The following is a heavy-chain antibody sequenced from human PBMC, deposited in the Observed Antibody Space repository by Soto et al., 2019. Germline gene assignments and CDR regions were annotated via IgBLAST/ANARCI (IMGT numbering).Heavy chain of an antibody. Sequence: EVQLVESGGGLIQPGGSLRLSCAASGFTVSSSYMSWVRQAPGKGPEWVSMMYSGGTTYYADSVRGRFTISRDNAKNTLYIQMNSLVAHDTAVYYCARDGGYTSLPHYGMDVWGQGTMVNVSS. V-gene: IGHV3-53*01. CDR2: MYSGGTT. CDR1: GFTVSSSY. J-gene: IGHJ6*02. D-gene: IGHD6-13*01. CDR3: ARDGGYTSLPHYGMDV.